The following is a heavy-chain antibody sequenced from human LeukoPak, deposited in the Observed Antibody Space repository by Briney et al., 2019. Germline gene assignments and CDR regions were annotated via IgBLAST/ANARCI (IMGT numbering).Heavy chain of an antibody. J-gene: IGHJ4*02. Sequence: PSETLSLTCTVTGGSINSYYWNWIRQPPGKGLEWIGYIYHSGSTYYNPSLKSRVTISVDRSKNQFSLKLSSVTAADTAVYYCASYYDSSGYNAFDIWGQGTLVTVSS. D-gene: IGHD3-22*01. CDR2: IYHSGST. CDR1: GGSINSYY. V-gene: IGHV4-59*12. CDR3: ASYYDSSGYNAFDI.